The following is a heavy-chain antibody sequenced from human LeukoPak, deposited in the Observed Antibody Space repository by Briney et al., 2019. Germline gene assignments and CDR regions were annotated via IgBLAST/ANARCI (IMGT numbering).Heavy chain of an antibody. CDR1: GFTFSSYS. Sequence: GGSLRLSCAASGFTFSSYSMNWVRQAPGKGLEWVSYISSSSSTIYYADSVKGRFTISRDNAKNSLYLQMNSLRAEDTAVYYCATEHTDYYDSSGYPYYFDYWGQGTLVTVSS. CDR2: ISSSSSTI. J-gene: IGHJ4*02. D-gene: IGHD3-22*01. CDR3: ATEHTDYYDSSGYPYYFDY. V-gene: IGHV3-48*01.